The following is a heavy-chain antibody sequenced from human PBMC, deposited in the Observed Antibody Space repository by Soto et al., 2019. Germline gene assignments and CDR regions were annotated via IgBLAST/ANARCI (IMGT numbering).Heavy chain of an antibody. V-gene: IGHV4-30-2*01. Sequence: QLQLQESGSGLVKPSQTLSLTCAVSGGSISSGGYSWSWIRQPPGKGLEWIGYIYHSGSTYYNPSLKSRVTISVDRSKNQFSLKLSSVTAADTAVYNCASLYGGTDRVDYWGQGTLVTVSS. CDR1: GGSISSGGYS. CDR3: ASLYGGTDRVDY. CDR2: IYHSGST. D-gene: IGHD4-17*01. J-gene: IGHJ4*02.